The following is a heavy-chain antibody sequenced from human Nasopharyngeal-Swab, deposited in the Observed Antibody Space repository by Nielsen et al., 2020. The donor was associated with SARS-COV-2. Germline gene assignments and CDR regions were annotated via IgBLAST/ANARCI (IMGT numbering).Heavy chain of an antibody. Sequence: SETLSLTCTVSGGSISSRSYYWGWIRQPPGKGLEWIGSIYDSGSTYYNPSLKSRVTISVDTSKNQFSLKLSSVTAADTAVYSCARSTVAYYYYYMDVWGKGTTVTVSS. V-gene: IGHV4-39*07. J-gene: IGHJ6*03. CDR2: IYDSGST. CDR1: GGSISSRSYY. CDR3: ARSTVAYYYYYMDV. D-gene: IGHD4-11*01.